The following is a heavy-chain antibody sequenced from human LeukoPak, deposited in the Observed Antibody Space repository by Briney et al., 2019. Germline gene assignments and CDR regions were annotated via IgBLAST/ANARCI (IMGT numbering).Heavy chain of an antibody. CDR2: INHSGST. CDR3: ARGGRYSSGWYF. Sequence: SETMSLTCAVYGGSFSGYYWSWIRQPPGKGLEWIGEINHSGSTNYNPSLKSRATISVDTSKNQFSLKLSSVTAADTAVYYCARGGRYSSGWYFWGQGTLVTVSS. CDR1: GGSFSGYY. V-gene: IGHV4-34*01. D-gene: IGHD6-19*01. J-gene: IGHJ4*02.